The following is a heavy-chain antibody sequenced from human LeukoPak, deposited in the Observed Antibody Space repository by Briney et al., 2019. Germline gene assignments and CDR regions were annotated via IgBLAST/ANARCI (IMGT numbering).Heavy chain of an antibody. J-gene: IGHJ4*02. CDR3: ATSNDAKIAPFDH. V-gene: IGHV4-4*09. CDR1: GVSMSAYQ. CDR2: INTKGET. Sequence: SETLSLTCTVSGVSMSAYQWSWVRQSPEKGLEWIGCINTKGETSYNPSLKSRVTTSVNTSKSQFSLRLTSVTAADTAVYYCATSNDAKIAPFDHWGQGAPVTVSS. D-gene: IGHD2-21*01.